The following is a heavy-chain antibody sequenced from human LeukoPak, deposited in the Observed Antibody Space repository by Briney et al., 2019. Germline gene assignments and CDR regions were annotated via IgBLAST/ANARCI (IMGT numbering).Heavy chain of an antibody. J-gene: IGHJ4*02. D-gene: IGHD3-16*02. CDR2: IYSGGST. Sequence: PGGSLRLSCAASGFTVSSNYMSWVRQAPGKGLEWVSVIYSGGSTYFADSVKGRFTVSRDNSKNTLYLQMNSLRAEDTAVYYCARESNDYVWGSYRSYYFDYWGQGTLVTVSS. V-gene: IGHV3-66*01. CDR3: ARESNDYVWGSYRSYYFDY. CDR1: GFTVSSNY.